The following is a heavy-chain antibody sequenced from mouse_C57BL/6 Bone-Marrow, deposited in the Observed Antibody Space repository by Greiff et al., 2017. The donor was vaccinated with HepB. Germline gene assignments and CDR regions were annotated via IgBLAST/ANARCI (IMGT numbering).Heavy chain of an antibody. J-gene: IGHJ1*03. Sequence: QVQLQQSGPELVKPGASVKISCKASGYAFSSSWMNWVKQRPGKGLEWIGRIYPGDGDTNYNGKFKGKATLTADKSSSTAYMQLSSLTSEDSAVYFCARETYITTVVADVWGTGTTVTVSS. CDR2: IYPGDGDT. CDR3: ARETYITTVVADV. CDR1: GYAFSSSW. V-gene: IGHV1-82*01. D-gene: IGHD1-1*01.